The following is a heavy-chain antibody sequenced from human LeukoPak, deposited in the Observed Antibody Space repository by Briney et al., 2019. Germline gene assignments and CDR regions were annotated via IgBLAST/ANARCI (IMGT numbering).Heavy chain of an antibody. J-gene: IGHJ3*02. Sequence: GASVKVSCKASGCTFTSYGISWVRQAPGQGLEWMGWISAYNGNTNYAQKLQGRVTMTTDTSTSTAYMELRSLRSDDTAVYYCARDGRGSGWYDAFDIWGQGTMVTVSS. CDR1: GCTFTSYG. CDR2: ISAYNGNT. V-gene: IGHV1-18*01. CDR3: ARDGRGSGWYDAFDI. D-gene: IGHD6-19*01.